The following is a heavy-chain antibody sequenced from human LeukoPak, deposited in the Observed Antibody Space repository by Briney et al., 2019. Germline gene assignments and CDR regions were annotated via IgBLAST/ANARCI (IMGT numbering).Heavy chain of an antibody. CDR2: ITGSGATT. V-gene: IGHV3-23*01. Sequence: GGSLILSCAASGFTFNNYAMSWVRLAPGKGLEWVSAITGSGATTYYADSVKGRFTISRDNSKDTLSLQMNSLRAEDTAVYYCAKYGSGSPRYPSDYWGQGTLVTVSS. D-gene: IGHD1-26*01. CDR1: GFTFNNYA. CDR3: AKYGSGSPRYPSDY. J-gene: IGHJ4*02.